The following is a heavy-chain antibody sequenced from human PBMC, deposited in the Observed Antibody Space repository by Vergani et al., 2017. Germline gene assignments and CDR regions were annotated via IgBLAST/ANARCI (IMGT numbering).Heavy chain of an antibody. Sequence: QVHLVQSGAEVKKPGASVKISCKASGYTFTTYAVHWVRQAPGQSLEWIGWINAGNGNTKDSQKFQGRVTITRDSTASSAYMELSSVRSEDTAVYYCASLSRDAYTSDSWGQGTLVTVSS. J-gene: IGHJ4*02. V-gene: IGHV1-3*01. D-gene: IGHD5-24*01. CDR3: ASLSRDAYTSDS. CDR2: INAGNGNT. CDR1: GYTFTTYA.